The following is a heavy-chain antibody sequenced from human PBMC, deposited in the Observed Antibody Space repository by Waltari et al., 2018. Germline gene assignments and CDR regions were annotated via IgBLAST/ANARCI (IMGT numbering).Heavy chain of an antibody. Sequence: VQLQESGPGLVKPSQTLSLTCTFSGGPISSGGYYWTWIRPHPGKGLEWIGYIYYSGSTYYNPSLKSRVTISVDTSKNQFSLKLSSVTAADTAVYYCARVTVTTVTTRYYYMDVWGKGTTVTVSS. D-gene: IGHD4-4*01. CDR3: ARVTVTTVTTRYYYMDV. V-gene: IGHV4-31*03. CDR2: IYYSGST. CDR1: GGPISSGGYY. J-gene: IGHJ6*03.